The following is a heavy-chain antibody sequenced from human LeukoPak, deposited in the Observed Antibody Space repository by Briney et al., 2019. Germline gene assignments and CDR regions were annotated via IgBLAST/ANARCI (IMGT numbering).Heavy chain of an antibody. V-gene: IGHV1-18*01. CDR1: GYTFTSYG. Sequence: GASVKVSCKASGYTFTSYGISWVRQAPGQGLEWMGWISAYNGNTNYAQKLQGRVTMTTDTSTSTAYMELRSLRSDDTAVYYCARTYYYDSSGYYFDAFDIWGQGTTVTVSS. CDR3: ARTYYYDSSGYYFDAFDI. CDR2: ISAYNGNT. D-gene: IGHD3-22*01. J-gene: IGHJ3*02.